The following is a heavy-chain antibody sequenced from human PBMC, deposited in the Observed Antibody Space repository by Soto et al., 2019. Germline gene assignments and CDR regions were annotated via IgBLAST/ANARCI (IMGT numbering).Heavy chain of an antibody. D-gene: IGHD5-18*01. V-gene: IGHV4-4*07. CDR1: GGSINNYY. CDR2: IQSSGNT. Sequence: SETLSLTCNVCGGSINNYYWNWIRQPTGRGLEWIGRIQSSGNTNYNHSLNSRVTMSVDPSNNQVSLKLSYVTAADTALYYRARRAGVTQINNYFDSWGPGTLVTVPS. J-gene: IGHJ5*01. CDR3: ARRAGVTQINNYFDS.